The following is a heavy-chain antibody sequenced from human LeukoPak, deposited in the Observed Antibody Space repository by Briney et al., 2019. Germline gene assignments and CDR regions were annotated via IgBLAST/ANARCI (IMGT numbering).Heavy chain of an antibody. CDR3: AELGITMIGGV. Sequence: GGSLRLSCTASGFTFSSYSMGWVRQAPGKGLEWVASISYTSTYLYYADSVKGRFTISRDNATNSLYLQMNSLRAEDTAVYYCAELGITMIGGVWGKGTTVTISS. V-gene: IGHV3-21*01. D-gene: IGHD3-10*02. CDR1: GFTFSSYS. J-gene: IGHJ6*04. CDR2: ISYTSTYL.